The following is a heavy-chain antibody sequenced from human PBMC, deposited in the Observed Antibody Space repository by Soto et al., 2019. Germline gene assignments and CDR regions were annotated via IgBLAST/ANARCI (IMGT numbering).Heavy chain of an antibody. V-gene: IGHV3-48*02. D-gene: IGHD3-10*01. J-gene: IGHJ6*02. Sequence: PGGSLRLSCAASGFTFSSYSMKWVRQAPGKGLEWVSYISSSSSTIYYADSVKGRFTISRDNAKNSLYLQMNSLRDEDTAVYYCARDYGYYYYYGMDVWGQGTTVTVSS. CDR1: GFTFSSYS. CDR2: ISSSSSTI. CDR3: ARDYGYYYYYGMDV.